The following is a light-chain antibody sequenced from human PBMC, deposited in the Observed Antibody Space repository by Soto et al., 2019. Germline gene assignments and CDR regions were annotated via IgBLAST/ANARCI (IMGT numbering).Light chain of an antibody. CDR3: QQYDNSPIT. V-gene: IGKV3-20*01. Sequence: TVLTQSPGTLSLSPGERASLSCGASQSISSSFLAWYQQKPGQAPRLLIYGASSRATGIPDRFSGTGSETDFTLTISRLEPEDFAVYYCQQYDNSPITFGQGTRLEI. CDR1: QSISSSF. CDR2: GAS. J-gene: IGKJ5*01.